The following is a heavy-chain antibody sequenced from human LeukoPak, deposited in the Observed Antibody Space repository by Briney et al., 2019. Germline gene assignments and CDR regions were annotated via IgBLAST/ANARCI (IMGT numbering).Heavy chain of an antibody. CDR2: ISSNGGGT. V-gene: IGHV3-64*01. D-gene: IGHD3-10*01. CDR1: GFTFSSYA. Sequence: SGGSLRLSCAASGFTFSSYAMHWVRQAPGKGLEYVSAISSNGGGTYYANSVKGRFTISRDNSKNTLYLQMGSLRAEDMAVYYCARSFMVRGVFPDYWGQGTLVTVSS. CDR3: ARSFMVRGVFPDY. J-gene: IGHJ4*02.